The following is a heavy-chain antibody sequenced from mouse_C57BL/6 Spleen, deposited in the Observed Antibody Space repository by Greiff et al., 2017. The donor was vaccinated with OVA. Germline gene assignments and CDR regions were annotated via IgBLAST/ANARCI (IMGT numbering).Heavy chain of an antibody. J-gene: IGHJ4*01. CDR3: ARSYYGSSDYYAMDY. CDR1: GYSITSGYY. V-gene: IGHV3-6*01. CDR2: ISYDGSN. D-gene: IGHD1-1*01. Sequence: EVKLMESGPGLVKPSQSLSLTCSVTGYSITSGYYWNWIRQFPGNKLEWMGYISYDGSNNYNPSLKNRISITRDTSKNQFFLKLNSVTTEDTATYYCARSYYGSSDYYAMDYWGQGTSVTVSS.